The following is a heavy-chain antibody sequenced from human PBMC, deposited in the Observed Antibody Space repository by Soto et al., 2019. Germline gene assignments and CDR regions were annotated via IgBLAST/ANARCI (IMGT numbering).Heavy chain of an antibody. D-gene: IGHD6-19*01. CDR3: ARGRGRAVAGTIYYYGMDV. Sequence: SETLSLTCTVSGGSISSSSYYWGWIRQPPGKGLEWIGSIYYSGSTYYNPSLKSRVTISVDTSKNQFSLKLSSVTAADTAVYYCARGRGRAVAGTIYYYGMDVWGQGTTVTVSS. J-gene: IGHJ6*02. V-gene: IGHV4-39*07. CDR1: GGSISSSSYY. CDR2: IYYSGST.